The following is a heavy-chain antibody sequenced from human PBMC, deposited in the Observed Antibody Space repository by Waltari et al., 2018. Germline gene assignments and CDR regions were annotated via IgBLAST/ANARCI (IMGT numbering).Heavy chain of an antibody. CDR2: SKARGEKT. J-gene: IGHJ4*02. Sequence: QVEVVQSGAAVKRPGASVQVSCKASGSSLWKRNTHWVRTAPGQGLEGMGRSKARGEKTVYEQKFLGRITCTIDPSTDPSTSLVYMELSVLRLDATSVYYCARLGGGVKVGTTYAYYWGQGTLVTVSP. D-gene: IGHD2-21*02. V-gene: IGHV1-46*01. CDR1: GSSLWKRN. CDR3: ARLGGGVKVGTTYAYY.